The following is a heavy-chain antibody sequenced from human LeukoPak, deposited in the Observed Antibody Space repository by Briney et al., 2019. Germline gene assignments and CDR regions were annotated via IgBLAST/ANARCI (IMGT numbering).Heavy chain of an antibody. J-gene: IGHJ4*02. CDR3: AREGLAY. V-gene: IGHV1-8*03. CDR1: GYTFTNYD. Sequence: ASVKVSCKASGYTFTNYDINWGRQATGQGEEWRGYRNPNSGNSAYAQKFQGRVTITTDASISTASLELSGLSSEDTALYYCAREGLAYWGQGTLVTVSS. CDR2: RNPNSGNS.